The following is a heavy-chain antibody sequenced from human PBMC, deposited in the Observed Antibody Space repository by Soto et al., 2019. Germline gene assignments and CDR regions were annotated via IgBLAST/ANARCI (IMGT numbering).Heavy chain of an antibody. J-gene: IGHJ5*02. CDR2: INHSGST. V-gene: IGHV4-34*01. D-gene: IGHD3-10*01. Sequence: PSETLSLTCAVYGGSFSGYYWSWIRQPPGKGLEWIGEINHSGSTNYNPSLKSRVTISVDTSKNQFSLKLSSVTAADTAVYYCARVYRGGYYGSGSYSLNWFDPWGQGTLVTVSS. CDR1: GGSFSGYY. CDR3: ARVYRGGYYGSGSYSLNWFDP.